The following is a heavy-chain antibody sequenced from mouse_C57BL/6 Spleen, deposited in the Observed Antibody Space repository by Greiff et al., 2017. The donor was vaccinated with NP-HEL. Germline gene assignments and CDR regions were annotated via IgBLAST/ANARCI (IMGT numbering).Heavy chain of an antibody. Sequence: EVQGVESGGGLVQPKGSLKLSCAASGFSFNTYAMNWVRQAPGKGLEWVARIRSKSNNYATYYADSVKDRFTISRDDSESMLYLQMNNLKTEDTAMYYCVSHSKASAMDYWGQGTSVTVSS. V-gene: IGHV10-1*01. CDR2: IRSKSNNYAT. D-gene: IGHD2-5*01. CDR1: GFSFNTYA. CDR3: VSHSKASAMDY. J-gene: IGHJ4*01.